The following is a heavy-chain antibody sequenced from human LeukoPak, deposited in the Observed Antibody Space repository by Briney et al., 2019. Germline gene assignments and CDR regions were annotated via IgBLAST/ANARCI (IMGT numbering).Heavy chain of an antibody. V-gene: IGHV4-59*01. CDR1: GGSISSYY. J-gene: IGHJ6*03. Sequence: PSETLSLTCTVSGGSISSYYWSWIRQPPGKGLEWIGYIYYSGSTNYNSSLKSRVTISVDTSKNQFSLKLSSVTAADTAVYYCARGGPPGYYYDYYMDVWGKGTAVTISS. CDR2: IYYSGST. CDR3: ARGGPPGYYYDYYMDV.